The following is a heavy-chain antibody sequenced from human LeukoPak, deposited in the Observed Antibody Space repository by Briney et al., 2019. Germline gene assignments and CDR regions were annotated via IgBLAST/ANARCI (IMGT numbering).Heavy chain of an antibody. J-gene: IGHJ4*02. Sequence: KPSQTLSLTCAVSVGSINSCGYYWSWIRQPPGKEPEWIGYIYYIGTTNYNPSLKSRVTISVDTSKNQFSLKLSYVTAADRAVYYCARESGGSYPFDYWGQGTLVTVSS. D-gene: IGHD1-26*01. CDR3: ARESGGSYPFDY. CDR2: IYYIGTT. CDR1: VGSINSCGYY. V-gene: IGHV4-61*08.